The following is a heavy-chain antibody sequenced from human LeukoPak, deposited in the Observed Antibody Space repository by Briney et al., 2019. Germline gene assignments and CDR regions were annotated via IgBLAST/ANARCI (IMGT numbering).Heavy chain of an antibody. Sequence: SETLSLTCTVSGGSISSYYWSWIRQPPGKGLEWIGYMYYSGSTNYNPSLKSRVTISVDTSKNQFSLKLSSVTAADTAVYYCASGGVATINWFDPWGQGTLVTVSS. J-gene: IGHJ5*02. D-gene: IGHD5-24*01. V-gene: IGHV4-59*01. CDR3: ASGGVATINWFDP. CDR2: MYYSGST. CDR1: GGSISSYY.